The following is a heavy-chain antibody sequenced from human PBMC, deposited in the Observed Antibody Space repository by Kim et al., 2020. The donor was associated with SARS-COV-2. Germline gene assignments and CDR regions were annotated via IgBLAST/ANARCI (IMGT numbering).Heavy chain of an antibody. J-gene: IGHJ4*02. CDR2: ISYDGSNK. Sequence: GGSLRLSCAASGFTFSSYGMHWVRQAPGKGLEWVAVISYDGSNKYYADSVKGRFTISRDNSKNTLYLQMNSLRAEDTAGYYCAKDLLRYCSGGSCSLEYWGQGTLVTVSS. V-gene: IGHV3-30*18. D-gene: IGHD2-15*01. CDR1: GFTFSSYG. CDR3: AKDLLRYCSGGSCSLEY.